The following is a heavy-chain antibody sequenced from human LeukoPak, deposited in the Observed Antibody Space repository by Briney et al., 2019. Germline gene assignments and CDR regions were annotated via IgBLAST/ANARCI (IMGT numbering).Heavy chain of an antibody. CDR1: GYTFTTSG. J-gene: IGHJ5*02. CDR3: ARTSDASVLYWSDP. D-gene: IGHD3-16*01. CDR2: ISGYNGNT. Sequence: ASVKVSCEASGYTFTTSGIGWVRQAPGQGLEWMGWISGYNGNTNYAQKFQGRVTMTTDTSTSTAYMELRSLRSDDTAVYYCARTSDASVLYWSDPWGQGTLVNVSS. V-gene: IGHV1-18*01.